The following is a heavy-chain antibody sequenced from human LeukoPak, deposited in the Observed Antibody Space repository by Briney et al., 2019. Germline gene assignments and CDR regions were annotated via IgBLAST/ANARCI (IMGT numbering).Heavy chain of an antibody. V-gene: IGHV3-23*01. CDR3: AKTQGFFDH. CDR1: GFSFSSYA. J-gene: IGHJ4*02. Sequence: GGSLRLSCVASGFSFSSYAMSWVRQAPGKGLEWVSGLTDTSGDTYYADSVKGRFTISRDNSKNTLYLQMNSLRADDSAVYYCAKTQGFFDHWGQGSLVTVSS. CDR2: LTDTSGDT.